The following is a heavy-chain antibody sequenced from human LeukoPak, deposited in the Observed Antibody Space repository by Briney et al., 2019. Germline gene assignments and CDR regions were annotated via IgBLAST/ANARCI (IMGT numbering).Heavy chain of an antibody. CDR2: IYYSGST. CDR1: GGSISSYY. J-gene: IGHJ3*02. V-gene: IGHV4-59*08. D-gene: IGHD6-19*01. Sequence: SETLSLTCTVSGGSISSYYWSWIRQPPGKGLEWIGYIYYSGSTNYNPSLKSRVTISVDTSKNQFSLKLSSVTAADTAVYYCASLTVSQWLAPLHAFDIWGQGTMVTVSS. CDR3: ASLTVSQWLAPLHAFDI.